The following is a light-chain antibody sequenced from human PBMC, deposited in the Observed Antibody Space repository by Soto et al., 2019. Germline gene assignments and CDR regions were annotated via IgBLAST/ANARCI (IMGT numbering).Light chain of an antibody. J-gene: IGLJ1*01. CDR2: YDR. CDR1: NIGRKS. V-gene: IGLV3-21*04. CDR3: QVYDSSSDHFV. Sequence: SYELTQPPSVSLAPGETASIACGGDNIGRKSVHWYQQKPGPAPVVVMYYDRDRPSGIPERFSGSNSGNTATLTISWVEAGDEADYYCQVYDSSSDHFVFGTGTKVTVL.